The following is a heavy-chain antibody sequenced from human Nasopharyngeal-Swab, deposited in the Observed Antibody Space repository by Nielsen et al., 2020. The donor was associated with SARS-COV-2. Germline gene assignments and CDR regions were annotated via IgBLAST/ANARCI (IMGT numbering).Heavy chain of an antibody. V-gene: IGHV3-21*01. CDR3: ARFSCDYVWGSYRCDTFDI. CDR2: ISDSSSYI. D-gene: IGHD3-16*02. J-gene: IGHJ3*02. Sequence: GESLQISCAASGFTFSSYSMNWVRQAPGKGLEWVSSISDSSSYIYYADSVKGRFTISRDNAKSSLYLQMNSLRAEDTAVYYCARFSCDYVWGSYRCDTFDIWGQGTMVTVSS. CDR1: GFTFSSYS.